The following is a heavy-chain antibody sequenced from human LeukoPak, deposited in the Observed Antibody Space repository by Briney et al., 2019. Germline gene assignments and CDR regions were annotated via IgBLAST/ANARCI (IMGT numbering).Heavy chain of an antibody. J-gene: IGHJ4*02. Sequence: SEALSLTCIVSGCSVSSGTYYWSWMRQPPGKGLEWIGYIYYSGTTNYNPSLKSRVTISVDTSKNQFSLKLSSVTAADTAVYYCARDRVRGNSNPFFDYWGQGTLVTVSS. D-gene: IGHD4-11*01. CDR2: IYYSGTT. V-gene: IGHV4-61*01. CDR3: ARDRVRGNSNPFFDY. CDR1: GCSVSSGTYY.